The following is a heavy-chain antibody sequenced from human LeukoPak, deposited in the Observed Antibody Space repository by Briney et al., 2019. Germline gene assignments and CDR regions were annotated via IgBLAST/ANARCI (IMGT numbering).Heavy chain of an antibody. J-gene: IGHJ4*02. CDR3: ARGLLYYDSSGYYGY. CDR2: INHSGST. CDR1: GGSFSGYY. V-gene: IGHV4-34*01. D-gene: IGHD3-22*01. Sequence: SETLSLTCAVYGGSFSGYYWSWIRQPPGKGLEWIGEINHSGSTNYNPSLKSRVTISVDTSKNQFSPKLSSVTAADTAVYYCARGLLYYDSSGYYGYWGQGTLVTVSS.